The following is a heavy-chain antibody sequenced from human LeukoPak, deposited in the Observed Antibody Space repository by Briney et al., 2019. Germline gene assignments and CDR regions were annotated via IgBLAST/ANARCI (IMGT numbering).Heavy chain of an antibody. V-gene: IGHV3-21*01. CDR1: GFTVSSNY. CDR2: ISSSSSYI. J-gene: IGHJ4*02. D-gene: IGHD5-18*01. Sequence: PGGSLRLSCAASGFTVSSNYMNWVRQAPGKGLEWVSSISSSSSYIYYADSVKGRFTISRDNSKNTLYLQMNSLRAEDTAVYYCAKESRIEQAIGYWGQGTLVTVSS. CDR3: AKESRIEQAIGY.